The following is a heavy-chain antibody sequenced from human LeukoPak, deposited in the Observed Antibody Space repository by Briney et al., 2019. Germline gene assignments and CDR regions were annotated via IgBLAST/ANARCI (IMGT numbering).Heavy chain of an antibody. D-gene: IGHD3-10*01. CDR2: VFSSGST. CDR3: GRHFGGSSRRFYTDY. Sequence: SETLSLTCTVSGDSISNHYWNWIRQPPGKGLEWIGYVFSSGSTDYNPSLKSRVTISLDTSRNLFSLSLTSVTAADTAVYYCGRHFGGSSRRFYTDYWGQGTLVTVSS. J-gene: IGHJ4*02. CDR1: GDSISNHY. V-gene: IGHV4-59*08.